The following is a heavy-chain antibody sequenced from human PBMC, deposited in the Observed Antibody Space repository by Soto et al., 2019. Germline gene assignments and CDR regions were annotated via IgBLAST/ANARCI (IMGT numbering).Heavy chain of an antibody. CDR1: GFTFSSYA. J-gene: IGHJ4*02. D-gene: IGHD3-9*01. CDR2: ISYDGSNK. V-gene: IGHV3-30-3*01. Sequence: GGSLRLSCAASGFTFSSYAMHWVRQAPGKGLEWVAVISYDGSNKYYADSVKGRFTISRDNSKNTLYLQMNSLRAEDTAVYYCARDIGSRYFGDFDYWGQGTLVTVSS. CDR3: ARDIGSRYFGDFDY.